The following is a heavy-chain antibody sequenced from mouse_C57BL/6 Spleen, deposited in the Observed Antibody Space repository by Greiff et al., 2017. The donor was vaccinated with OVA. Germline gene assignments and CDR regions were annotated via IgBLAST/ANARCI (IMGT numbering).Heavy chain of an antibody. CDR2: IYPGSGST. CDR1: GYTFTSYW. Sequence: QVQLQQPGAELVKPGASVKMSCKASGYTFTSYWITWVKQRPGHGLEWIGDIYPGSGSTNYNEKFKSKATLTVDTSSSTAYMQLRSLTSADSAVYDCARRWLLPPDAMDYWGQGTSVTVSS. CDR3: ARRWLLPPDAMDY. D-gene: IGHD2-3*01. J-gene: IGHJ4*01. V-gene: IGHV1-55*01.